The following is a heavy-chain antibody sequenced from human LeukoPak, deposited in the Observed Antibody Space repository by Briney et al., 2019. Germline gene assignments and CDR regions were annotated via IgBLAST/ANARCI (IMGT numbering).Heavy chain of an antibody. CDR2: ISYDGSNK. CDR1: GFTFFSYG. V-gene: IGHV3-30*18. J-gene: IGHJ4*02. D-gene: IGHD1-26*01. CDR3: AKGPVSGSRSPLDY. Sequence: GGSLRLSCAASGFTFFSYGMHWVRQAPGKGLEWVAGISYDGSNKYYVDSVKGRFTISRDNSKNTLYLEMIILRIEDTAVYYCAKGPVSGSRSPLDYWGQGTLVTVSS.